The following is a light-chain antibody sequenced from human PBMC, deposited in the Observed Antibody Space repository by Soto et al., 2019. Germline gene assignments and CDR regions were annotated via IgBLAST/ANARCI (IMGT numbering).Light chain of an antibody. V-gene: IGKV3-20*01. CDR3: QQYSSSPLT. J-gene: IGKJ4*01. Sequence: EIVLTQSPGTLSLSPMEIAALGVMSSQSVSSSYLAWYQQKPGQAPRLLIHSASSRATGIPDRFSGSGSGTDFTLTISRLEPEDFAVYYCQQYSSSPLTFGGGTKVDIK. CDR2: SAS. CDR1: QSVSSSY.